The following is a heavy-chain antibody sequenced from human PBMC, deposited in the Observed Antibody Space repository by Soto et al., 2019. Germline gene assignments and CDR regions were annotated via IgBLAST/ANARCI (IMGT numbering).Heavy chain of an antibody. D-gene: IGHD3-10*01. CDR3: AKDRGVRGGSLDS. CDR2: ISYDGSNR. Sequence: QVQLVESGGGVVQPGRSLRLSCAASGFTFTRYGVHWLRQAPGKGLEWVAVISYDGSNRNYADSVKGRFTISRDNSKNALYLEMHSLKIEHTAVYYCAKDRGVRGGSLDSWGQGTLVTVSS. J-gene: IGHJ4*02. CDR1: GFTFTRYG. V-gene: IGHV3-30*18.